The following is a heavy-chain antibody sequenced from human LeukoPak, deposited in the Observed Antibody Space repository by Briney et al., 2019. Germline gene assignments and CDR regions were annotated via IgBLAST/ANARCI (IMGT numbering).Heavy chain of an antibody. CDR3: ARGRGMVRGVIYFDY. V-gene: IGHV4-34*01. D-gene: IGHD3-10*01. CDR2: INHSGST. Sequence: PSETLSLTCAVYGGSFSGYYWSWIRQPPGKGLEWIGEINHSGSTNYNPSLKSRVTISVDTSKNQFSLKLSSVTAADTAVCYCARGRGMVRGVIYFDYWGQGTLVTVSS. J-gene: IGHJ4*02. CDR1: GGSFSGYY.